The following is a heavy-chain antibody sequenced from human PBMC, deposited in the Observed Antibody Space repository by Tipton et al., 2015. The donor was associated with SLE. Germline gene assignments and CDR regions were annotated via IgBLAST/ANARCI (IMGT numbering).Heavy chain of an antibody. D-gene: IGHD4-11*01. CDR2: IFYTGST. Sequence: TLSLTCTVSDGSIRSTNYYWGWIRQPPGKGLEWIGSIFYTGSTYYNPSLKSRVSFSIDTSKHQFSLKLNSVTAADTAVYYCARGAYTNYYYYMDVWGKGTTVTVSS. CDR3: ARGAYTNYYYYMDV. V-gene: IGHV4-39*07. CDR1: DGSIRSTNYY. J-gene: IGHJ6*03.